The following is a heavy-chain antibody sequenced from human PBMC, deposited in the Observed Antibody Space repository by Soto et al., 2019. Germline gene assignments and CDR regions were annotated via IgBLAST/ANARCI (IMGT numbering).Heavy chain of an antibody. J-gene: IGHJ5*01. CDR2: ITGSGGRT. CDR1: GFTFSSYA. V-gene: IGHV3-23*01. Sequence: EVHLLESGGGLVQPGGSLRLSCTASGFTFSSYAMTWVRQAPGRGLEGVSGITGSGGRTYYADSVKGRFTISRDNSKSMLYLQLNSLRAEDTAVYYCAKDTRYGDYVRWFDSWGQGTLVTVSS. D-gene: IGHD4-17*01. CDR3: AKDTRYGDYVRWFDS.